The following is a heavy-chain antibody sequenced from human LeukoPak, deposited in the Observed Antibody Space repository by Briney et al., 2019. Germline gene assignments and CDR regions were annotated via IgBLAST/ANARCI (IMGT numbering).Heavy chain of an antibody. CDR2: ISSSSSYI. CDR1: GFTFSSYS. D-gene: IGHD3-10*01. V-gene: IGHV3-21*01. Sequence: GGSLRLSCAASGFTFSSYSMNWVRQAPGKGLEWVSSISSSSSYIHYADSVKGRFTISRDDAKSSLYLQMNSLRAEDTAVYYCVPVYYGSGSDWGQGTLVTVSS. J-gene: IGHJ4*02. CDR3: VPVYYGSGSD.